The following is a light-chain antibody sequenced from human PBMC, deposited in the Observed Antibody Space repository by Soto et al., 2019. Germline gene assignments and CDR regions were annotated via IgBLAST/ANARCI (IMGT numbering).Light chain of an antibody. CDR1: QSVSNY. CDR3: QQRSNWPPQYS. J-gene: IGKJ2*03. Sequence: EIVLTQSPATLSLSPGERATLSCRASQSVSNYLAWYQQKLGQAPRLLIYDASNRATGIPARFSGSGSGTDFTPTISSLEPEDFAVYYCQQRSNWPPQYSFGQGTKLEIK. V-gene: IGKV3-11*01. CDR2: DAS.